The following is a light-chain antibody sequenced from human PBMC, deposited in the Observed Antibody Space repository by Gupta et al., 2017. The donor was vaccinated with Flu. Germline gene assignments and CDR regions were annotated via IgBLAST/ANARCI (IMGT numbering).Light chain of an antibody. CDR3: QQGNTFPPT. Sequence: DIQMTQSPSSVSASVGDRVTITCRASQGIGSWLAWYQQKPGKAPNLLIYAASTLQGGVPSRFSGSGSGTDFTLTISSLQPEDFATYYCQQGNTFPPTFGGGTKVEIK. CDR2: AAS. CDR1: QGIGSW. V-gene: IGKV1D-12*01. J-gene: IGKJ4*01.